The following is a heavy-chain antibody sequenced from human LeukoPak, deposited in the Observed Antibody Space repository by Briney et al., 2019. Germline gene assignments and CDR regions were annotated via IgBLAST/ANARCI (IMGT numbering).Heavy chain of an antibody. J-gene: IGHJ4*02. CDR2: ISSSGSTI. D-gene: IGHD2-2*01. CDR1: GFTFSSYE. V-gene: IGHV3-48*03. Sequence: PGGSLRLSCAASGFTFSSYEMNWVRQAPGKGREWVSYISSSGSTIYYADSVKGRFTISRDNAKNSLYLQMNSLRAEDTAVYYCARERYCSSTSCYAALFDYWGQGTLVTVSS. CDR3: ARERYCSSTSCYAALFDY.